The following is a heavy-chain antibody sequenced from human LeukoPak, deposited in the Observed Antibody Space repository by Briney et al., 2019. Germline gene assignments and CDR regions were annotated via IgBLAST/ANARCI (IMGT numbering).Heavy chain of an antibody. CDR1: GFTVSSNY. J-gene: IGHJ6*02. D-gene: IGHD2-2*01. CDR3: ARDPRHYCSSTSCHDYYYYYGMDV. V-gene: IGHV3-66*01. CDR2: IYSGGST. Sequence: GGSLRLSCAASGFTVSSNYMSWVRQAPGKGLEWVSVIYSGGSTYYADSVKGRFTISRDNSKNTLYLQMNSLRAEDTAVYYCARDPRHYCSSTSCHDYYYYYGMDVWGQGTLVTVSS.